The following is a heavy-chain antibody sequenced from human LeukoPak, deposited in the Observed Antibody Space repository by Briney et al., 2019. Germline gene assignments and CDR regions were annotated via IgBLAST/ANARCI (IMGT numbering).Heavy chain of an antibody. CDR2: LPSHESYT. CDR3: AKEEFSHSVGFDY. Sequence: GGSLRLSCVASGFSFRSYGMHWVRQAPGKGLEWVAFLPSHESYTAYADSVKGRFTISRDNFKNTLYLQMNSLRSEDMAVYYCAKEEFSHSVGFDYWGQGTLVTVSS. J-gene: IGHJ4*02. V-gene: IGHV3-30*02. CDR1: GFSFRSYG. D-gene: IGHD3-10*01.